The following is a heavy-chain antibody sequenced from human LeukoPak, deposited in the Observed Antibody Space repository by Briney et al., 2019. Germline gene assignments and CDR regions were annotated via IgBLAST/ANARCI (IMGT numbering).Heavy chain of an antibody. D-gene: IGHD3-22*01. CDR2: ISYDGSNK. CDR1: GFTFSSYA. J-gene: IGHJ4*02. V-gene: IGHV3-30-3*01. CDR3: ARDWYYYDSSGYFDY. Sequence: PGGSLSLSCAASGFTFSSYAMHWVRQAPGKGLEGVAVISYDGSNKYYADSVKGRFTISRDNSKNTLYLQMNSLRAEDTAVYYCARDWYYYDSSGYFDYWGQGTLVTVSS.